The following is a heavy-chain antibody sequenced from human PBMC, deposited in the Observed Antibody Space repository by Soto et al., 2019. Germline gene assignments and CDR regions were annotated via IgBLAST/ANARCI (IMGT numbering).Heavy chain of an antibody. CDR2: IYPGDSDT. CDR1: GYSFTSYW. CDR3: ASLYYYDSSGYYPDAFDI. Sequence: GECLKISCKGSGYSFTSYWIGWVRQMPGKGLEWMGIIYPGDSDTRYSPSFQGQVTISADKSTSTAYLQWSSLKASDTAMYYCASLYYYDSSGYYPDAFDIWGQGTMVTAS. D-gene: IGHD3-22*01. J-gene: IGHJ3*02. V-gene: IGHV5-51*01.